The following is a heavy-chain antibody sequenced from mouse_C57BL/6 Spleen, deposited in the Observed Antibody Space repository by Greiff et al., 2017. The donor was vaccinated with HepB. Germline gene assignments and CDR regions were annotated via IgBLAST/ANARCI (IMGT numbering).Heavy chain of an antibody. CDR1: GYTFTSYW. V-gene: IGHV1-69*01. D-gene: IGHD2-1*01. Sequence: QVQLKQPGAELVMPGASVKLSCKASGYTFTSYWMHWVKQRPGQGLEWIGEIDPSDSYTNYNQKFKGKSTLTVDKSSSTAYMQLSSLTSEDSAVYYCARGGDGNYVDYWGQGTSVTVSS. J-gene: IGHJ4*01. CDR3: ARGGDGNYVDY. CDR2: IDPSDSYT.